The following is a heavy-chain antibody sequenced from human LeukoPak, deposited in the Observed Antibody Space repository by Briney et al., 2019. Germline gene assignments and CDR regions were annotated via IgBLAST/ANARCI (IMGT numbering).Heavy chain of an antibody. J-gene: IGHJ3*02. D-gene: IGHD2-2*02. V-gene: IGHV4-61*02. CDR1: GGSISSGSYY. Sequence: SETLSLTCTVSGGSISSGSYYWSWIRQPAGKGLEWIGRIYTSGSTNYNPSLKSRVTISVDTSKNQFSLKLSSVTAADTAVYYCARGTDIVVVPAAITAFDIWGQGTMVTVSS. CDR3: ARGTDIVVVPAAITAFDI. CDR2: IYTSGST.